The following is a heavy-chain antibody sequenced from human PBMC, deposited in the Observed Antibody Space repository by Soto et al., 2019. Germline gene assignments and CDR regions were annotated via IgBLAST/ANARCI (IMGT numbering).Heavy chain of an antibody. J-gene: IGHJ6*02. Sequence: SVKVSCKASGGTFSSYAISWVRQAPGQGLEWMGGIIPIFGTANYAQKFQGRVTITADESTSTAYMELSSLRSEDTAVYYCASTSGSARPPYGMDVWGQGTTVTVSS. D-gene: IGHD1-26*01. CDR3: ASTSGSARPPYGMDV. CDR2: IIPIFGTA. V-gene: IGHV1-69*13. CDR1: GGTFSSYA.